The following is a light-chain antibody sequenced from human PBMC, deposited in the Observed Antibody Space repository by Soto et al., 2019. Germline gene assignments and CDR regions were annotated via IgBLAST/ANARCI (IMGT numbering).Light chain of an antibody. CDR3: CSYAGSYLGV. CDR2: DVS. CDR1: SSDVGGYNY. Sequence: ALTQPRSVSGSPGQSVTISCTGTSSDVGGYNYVSWYQQHPVKAPKRMSYDVSKRPSGAPDRFSGSKSGNTASLTISGLQAEDEADYYCCSYAGSYLGVFGTGTKVTV. J-gene: IGLJ1*01. V-gene: IGLV2-11*01.